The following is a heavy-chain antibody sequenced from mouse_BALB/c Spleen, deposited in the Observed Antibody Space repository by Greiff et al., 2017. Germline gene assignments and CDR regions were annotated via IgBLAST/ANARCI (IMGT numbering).Heavy chain of an antibody. Sequence: VQLQQSGAELMKPGASVKISCKATGYTFSSYWIEWVKQRPGHGLEWIGEILPGSGSTNYNEKFKGKATFTADTSSNTAYMQLSSLTSEDSAVYYCARGSTPSRGFAYWGQGTLVTVSA. CDR3: ARGSTPSRGFAY. V-gene: IGHV1-9*01. CDR2: ILPGSGST. D-gene: IGHD1-1*01. CDR1: GYTFSSYW. J-gene: IGHJ3*01.